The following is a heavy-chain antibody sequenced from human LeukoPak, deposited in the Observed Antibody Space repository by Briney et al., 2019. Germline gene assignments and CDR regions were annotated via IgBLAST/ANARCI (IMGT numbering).Heavy chain of an antibody. V-gene: IGHV1-2*02. CDR1: GYTFTGYY. CDR2: INPNSGGT. CDR3: ARDRVAAAGAGGYYGMDV. J-gene: IGHJ6*02. D-gene: IGHD6-13*01. Sequence: GASVKVSCKASGYTFTGYYMHWVRQAPGQGLEWMGWINPNSGGTNYAQKFQGRVTMTRDTSISTAYMELSRLRPDDTAVYYCARDRVAAAGAGGYYGMDVWGQGTTVTVSS.